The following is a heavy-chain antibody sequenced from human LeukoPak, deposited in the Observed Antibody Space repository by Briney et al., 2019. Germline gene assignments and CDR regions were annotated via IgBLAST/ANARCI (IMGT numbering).Heavy chain of an antibody. CDR2: ISGSGGST. CDR3: AKAGGSGSYGLYYGMYV. J-gene: IGHJ6*02. Sequence: QSGGSLRLSCAASGFTFSSYAMSWVRQAPGKGLEWVSAISGSGGSTYYADSVKGRFTISRDNSKNTLYLQMNSLRAEDTAVYYCAKAGGSGSYGLYYGMYVWGQGTTVTVSS. V-gene: IGHV3-23*01. CDR1: GFTFSSYA. D-gene: IGHD3-10*01.